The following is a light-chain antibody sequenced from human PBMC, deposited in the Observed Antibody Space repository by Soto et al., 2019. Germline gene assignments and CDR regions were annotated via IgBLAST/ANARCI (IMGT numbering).Light chain of an antibody. Sequence: EIVLTQSPGTLSLSPGERATLFCRASQSVSSSYLAWYQQKPGQAPRLLIYGASTRATGVPDRFSGTGSGTEFTLTISSLKSEDYAVYYCQQYKSWPPITFGQGTRLEIK. CDR1: QSVSSSY. V-gene: IGKV3-20*01. J-gene: IGKJ5*01. CDR2: GAS. CDR3: QQYKSWPPIT.